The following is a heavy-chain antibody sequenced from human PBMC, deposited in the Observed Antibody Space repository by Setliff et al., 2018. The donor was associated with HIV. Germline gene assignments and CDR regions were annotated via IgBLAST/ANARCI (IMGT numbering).Heavy chain of an antibody. J-gene: IGHJ4*02. V-gene: IGHV4-61*02. Sequence: KSSETLSLTCTVSGGSITSGSYYWSWIRQPAGKGLEWIGRIYSNGRTTHNPSLKSRVTISRDTSENQFSLRLSSVTAADTAVYYCARGSYTVRIDYWGQGTRVTVS. CDR3: ARGSYTVRIDY. CDR1: GGSITSGSYY. CDR2: IYSNGRT. D-gene: IGHD3-10*01.